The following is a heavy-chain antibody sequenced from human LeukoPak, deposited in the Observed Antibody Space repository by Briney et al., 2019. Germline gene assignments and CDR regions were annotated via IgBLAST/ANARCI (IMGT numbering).Heavy chain of an antibody. CDR1: GFTFSSYA. CDR3: AKGNGGYYYYGMDV. J-gene: IGHJ6*02. D-gene: IGHD3-16*01. Sequence: TGGSLRLSCAASGFTFSSYAMSWVRQAPGKGLEWVSAISGSGGSTYYADSVKGRFTISRDNSKNTLYLQMNSLRAEDTAVYYCAKGNGGYYYYGMDVWGQGTTVTVSS. V-gene: IGHV3-23*01. CDR2: ISGSGGST.